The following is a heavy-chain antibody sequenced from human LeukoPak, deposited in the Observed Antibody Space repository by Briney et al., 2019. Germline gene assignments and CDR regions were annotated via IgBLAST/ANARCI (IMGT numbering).Heavy chain of an antibody. CDR3: AREAYGGNGVDY. CDR1: GFTFSSYW. V-gene: IGHV3-74*01. CDR2: INSDGSST. J-gene: IGHJ4*02. D-gene: IGHD4-23*01. Sequence: GGSLRLSCAASGFTFSSYWMHWVRQAPGKGLVWVSRINSDGSSTSYADSEKGRFTISRDNAKNTLYLQMNSLRAEDTAVYYCAREAYGGNGVDYWGQGTLVTVSS.